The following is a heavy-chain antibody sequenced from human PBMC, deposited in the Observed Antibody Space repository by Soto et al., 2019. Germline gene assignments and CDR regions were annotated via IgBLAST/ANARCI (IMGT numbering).Heavy chain of an antibody. V-gene: IGHV1-69*05. J-gene: IGHJ3*02. CDR1: GGTFSSYA. CDR3: ARVYYYDSSGPRDAFDI. CDR2: IIPIFGST. Sequence: SVKVSCKASGGTFSSYAISWVRQAPGQGLEWMGGIIPIFGSTSYAQKFQGRVTMTRDTSTSTVYMELSSLRSEDTAVYYCARVYYYDSSGPRDAFDIWGQGTMVTVSS. D-gene: IGHD3-22*01.